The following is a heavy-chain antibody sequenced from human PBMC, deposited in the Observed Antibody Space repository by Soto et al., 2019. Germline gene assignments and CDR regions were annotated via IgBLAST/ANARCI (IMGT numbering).Heavy chain of an antibody. CDR1: GFTFGDYA. CDR3: TRAFWSGYYPFDY. J-gene: IGHJ4*02. D-gene: IGHD3-3*01. Sequence: LSCTASGFTFGDYAMSWVRQAPGKGLEWVGFIRSKAYGGTTEYAASVKGRFTISRDDSKSIAYLQMNSLKTEDTAVYYCTRAFWSGYYPFDYWGQGTLVTVSS. V-gene: IGHV3-49*04. CDR2: IRSKAYGGTT.